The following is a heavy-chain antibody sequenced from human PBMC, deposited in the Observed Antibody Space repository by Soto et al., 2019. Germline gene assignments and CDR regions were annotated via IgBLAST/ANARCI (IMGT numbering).Heavy chain of an antibody. CDR2: ISAYNGNT. V-gene: IGHV1-18*01. D-gene: IGHD3-22*01. CDR1: GYTFTSYG. CDR3: ARDYYDTLYYYYGMDV. J-gene: IGHJ6*02. Sequence: ASVKVSCKASGYTFTSYGISWVRQAPGQGLGWMGWISAYNGNTNYAQKLQGRVTMTTDTSTSTAYMELRSLRSDDTAVYYCARDYYDTLYYYYGMDVWGQGTTVTVSS.